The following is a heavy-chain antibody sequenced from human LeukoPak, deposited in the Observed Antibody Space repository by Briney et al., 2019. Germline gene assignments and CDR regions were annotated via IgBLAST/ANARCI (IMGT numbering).Heavy chain of an antibody. V-gene: IGHV3-23*01. CDR3: AKTRKDPLYYYYGMDV. CDR2: ISGSGGST. J-gene: IGHJ6*02. CDR1: GFTFSSYA. Sequence: GGSLRLSCAASGFTFSSYAMSWVRQAPGKGLEWASAISGSGGSTYYADSVKGRFTISRDNSKNTLYLQMNSLRAEDTAVYYCAKTRKDPLYYYYGMDVWGQGTTVTVSS.